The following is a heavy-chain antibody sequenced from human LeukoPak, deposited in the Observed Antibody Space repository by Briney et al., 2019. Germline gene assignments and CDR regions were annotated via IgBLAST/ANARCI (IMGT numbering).Heavy chain of an antibody. D-gene: IGHD6-13*01. CDR1: GFTFSIYA. Sequence: PGGSLRLSCAASGFTFSIYAISWVRQAPGKGLEWVSGISGSGDNTYYADSVKGRFTISRDNSKNKLYLQMDSLRAEDTALYYCAKDRSWIGAAATADYWGQGTLVTVSS. CDR3: AKDRSWIGAAATADY. CDR2: ISGSGDNT. V-gene: IGHV3-23*01. J-gene: IGHJ4*02.